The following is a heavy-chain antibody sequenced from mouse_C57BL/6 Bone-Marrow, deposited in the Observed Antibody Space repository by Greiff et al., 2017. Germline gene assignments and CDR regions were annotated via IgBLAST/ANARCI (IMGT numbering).Heavy chain of an antibody. D-gene: IGHD2-5*01. V-gene: IGHV2-2*01. CDR1: GFSLTSYG. CDR2: IWSGGST. Sequence: VMLVESGPGLVQPSQSLSITCTVSGFSLTSYGVHWVRQSPGKGLEWLGVIWSGGSTDYNAAFISRLSISKDNSKSQVFFKMNSLQADDTAIYYCARKGDYSNYYYAMDYWGQGTSVTVSS. CDR3: ARKGDYSNYYYAMDY. J-gene: IGHJ4*01.